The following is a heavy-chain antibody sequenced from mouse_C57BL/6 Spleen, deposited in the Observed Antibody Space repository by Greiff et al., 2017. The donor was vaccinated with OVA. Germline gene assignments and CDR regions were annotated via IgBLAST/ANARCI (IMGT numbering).Heavy chain of an antibody. D-gene: IGHD1-1*01. CDR1: GFTFSDYY. V-gene: IGHV5-16*01. J-gene: IGHJ4*01. CDR2: INYDGSST. CDR3: AREENYYGIRYAMDY. Sequence: EVHLVESEGGLVQPGSSMKLSCTASGFTFSDYYMAWVRQVPEKGLEWVANINYDGSSTYYLDSLKSRFTISRDNAKNILYLQMSSLKSEDTATYYCAREENYYGIRYAMDYWGQGTSVTVSS.